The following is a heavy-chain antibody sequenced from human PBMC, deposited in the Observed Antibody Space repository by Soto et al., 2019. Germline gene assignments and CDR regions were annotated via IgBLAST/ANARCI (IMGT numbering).Heavy chain of an antibody. CDR3: AIGSGYSPLPGGMDV. J-gene: IGHJ6*02. V-gene: IGHV5-10-1*01. D-gene: IGHD3-22*01. Sequence: GESLKISCKGSGYRFTSYWISWVRQMPGKGLEWMGRIDPSDSYTNYSPSFQGHVTISIDKSISTAYLQLSSLKASDTAIYYCAIGSGYSPLPGGMDVWGQGTTVPVSS. CDR1: GYRFTSYW. CDR2: IDPSDSYT.